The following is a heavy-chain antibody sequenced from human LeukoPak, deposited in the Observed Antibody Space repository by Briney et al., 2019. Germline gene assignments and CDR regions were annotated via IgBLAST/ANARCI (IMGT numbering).Heavy chain of an antibody. Sequence: PSETLSLTCTVSGDSLNSSTYYWGWVRQPPGKGLEYIGSVFYSGNSYYNPTLKGRVTLSIDTSKNHFSLRLSSATAADTAVYYCARSLFRIAARPHFDYWGRGTLVTVSS. D-gene: IGHD6-6*01. CDR3: ARSLFRIAARPHFDY. V-gene: IGHV4-39*02. CDR2: VFYSGNS. CDR1: GDSLNSSTYY. J-gene: IGHJ4*02.